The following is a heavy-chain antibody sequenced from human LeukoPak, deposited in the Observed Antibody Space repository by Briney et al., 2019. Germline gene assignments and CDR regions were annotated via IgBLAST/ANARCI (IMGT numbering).Heavy chain of an antibody. CDR3: ARSYSSSSSTNYYYYGMDV. D-gene: IGHD6-6*01. CDR2: ISYDGSNK. V-gene: IGHV3-30-3*01. J-gene: IGHJ6*02. CDR1: GFTFSSYA. Sequence: GGSLRLSCAASGFTFSSYAMHWVRQAPGKGLEWVAVISYDGSNKYYADSVKGRFTISRDNSKNTLYLQMNSLRAEDTAVYYCARSYSSSSSTNYYYYGMDVWGQRTTVTVSS.